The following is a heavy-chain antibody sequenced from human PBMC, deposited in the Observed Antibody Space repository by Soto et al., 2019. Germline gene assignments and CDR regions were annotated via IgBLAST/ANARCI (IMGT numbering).Heavy chain of an antibody. Sequence: SGPTLVNPTQTLTLTFTLSGFSLSTSGVGVGWIRQPPGKALEWLALIYWDDDKRYSPFLKSRLTITKDTSKNQVVLTLTNMDPVDTATYYCAHKGDGYRGFKYWGQGTLVTVSS. V-gene: IGHV2-5*02. CDR1: GFSLSTSGVG. CDR3: AHKGDGYRGFKY. D-gene: IGHD5-12*01. CDR2: IYWDDDK. J-gene: IGHJ4*02.